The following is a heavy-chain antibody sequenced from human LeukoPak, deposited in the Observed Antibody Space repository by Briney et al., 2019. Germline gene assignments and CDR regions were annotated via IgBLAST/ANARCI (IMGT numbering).Heavy chain of an antibody. J-gene: IGHJ3*02. CDR3: ERRPAAGTGGAFDI. D-gene: IGHD6-13*01. CDR1: GGSFSGYY. CDR2: INHSGST. V-gene: IGHV4-34*01. Sequence: SETLSLTCAVYGGSFSGYYWSWIRQPPGKGLEWIGEINHSGSTNYNPSLKSRVTISVDTFKNQFSLKLSSVTAADTAVYYCERRPAAGTGGAFDIWGQGTMVTVSS.